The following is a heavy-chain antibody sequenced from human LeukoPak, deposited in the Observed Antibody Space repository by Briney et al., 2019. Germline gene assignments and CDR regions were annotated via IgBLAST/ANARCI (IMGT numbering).Heavy chain of an antibody. CDR3: ARLLVVRHYYYYYMDV. D-gene: IGHD2-15*01. V-gene: IGHV4-34*01. Sequence: SEPLSLTCAVYGGSFSGYYWSWIRQPPGKGLEWIGEINHSGSTNYNPSLKSRVTISVDTSKNQFSLKLSSVTAADTAVYYCARLLVVRHYYYYYMDVWGKGTTVTVSS. CDR1: GGSFSGYY. CDR2: INHSGST. J-gene: IGHJ6*03.